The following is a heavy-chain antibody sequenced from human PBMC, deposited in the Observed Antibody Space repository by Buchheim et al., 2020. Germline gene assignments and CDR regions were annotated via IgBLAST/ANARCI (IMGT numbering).Heavy chain of an antibody. Sequence: QVQLVESGGGVVQPGRSLRLSCAASGFTFSSYGMHWVRQAPGKGLEWVAVISYDGSNKYYADSVKGRFTISRDNSKNTLYLQMNSLRAEDTAVYYCAKDPFRYCSSTSCYTEGPDYWGQGTL. J-gene: IGHJ4*02. CDR2: ISYDGSNK. CDR1: GFTFSSYG. V-gene: IGHV3-30*18. D-gene: IGHD2-2*02. CDR3: AKDPFRYCSSTSCYTEGPDY.